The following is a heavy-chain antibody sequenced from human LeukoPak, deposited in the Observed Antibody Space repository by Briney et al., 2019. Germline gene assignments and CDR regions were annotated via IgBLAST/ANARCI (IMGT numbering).Heavy chain of an antibody. CDR1: GGSISSSSYY. CDR2: IYYSGST. V-gene: IGHV4-39*01. J-gene: IGHJ4*02. CDR3: ARHGLWWESTRGFDY. Sequence: SETLSLTCTVSGGSISSSSYYWGWIRQPPGKGLEWIGSIYYSGSTYYNPSLKSRVTISLDTSKNQFSLKLSSVTAADTAVYYCARHGLWWESTRGFDYWGQGTLVTVSS. D-gene: IGHD1-26*01.